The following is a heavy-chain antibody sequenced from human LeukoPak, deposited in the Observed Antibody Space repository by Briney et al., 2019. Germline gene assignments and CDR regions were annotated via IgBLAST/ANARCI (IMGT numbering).Heavy chain of an antibody. CDR1: GGSFSVYY. V-gene: IGHV4-34*01. D-gene: IGHD2-2*02. Sequence: SETLSLTCAVYGGSFSVYYWSWIRQPPGKGLEWIGEINHSGSTNYNPSLESRVTISVDTSKNQFSLKLSSVTAADTAVFYCARGGKYQLLYNYYYYGMDVWGQGTTVTVSS. J-gene: IGHJ6*02. CDR3: ARGGKYQLLYNYYYYGMDV. CDR2: INHSGST.